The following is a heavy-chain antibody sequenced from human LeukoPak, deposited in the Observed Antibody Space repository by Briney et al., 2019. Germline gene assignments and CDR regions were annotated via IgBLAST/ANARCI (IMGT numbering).Heavy chain of an antibody. CDR2: ISAYNGNT. V-gene: IGHV1-18*01. Sequence: ASVKVSCKASGYIFTSYGISWVRQAPGQGLEWMGWISAYNGNTNYAQKLQGRVTMTTDTSTSTAYMELRSLRSDDTAVYYCARDRIQEWSDAFDIWGQGTMVTVSS. J-gene: IGHJ3*02. CDR1: GYIFTSYG. D-gene: IGHD3-3*01. CDR3: ARDRIQEWSDAFDI.